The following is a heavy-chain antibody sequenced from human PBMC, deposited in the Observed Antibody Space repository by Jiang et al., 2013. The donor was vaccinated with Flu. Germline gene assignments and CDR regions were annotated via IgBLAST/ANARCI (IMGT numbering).Heavy chain of an antibody. CDR3: ARAQVQPWIRTAFDI. CDR2: IYYSGST. D-gene: IGHD5-18*01. CDR1: GGSISSGGYY. J-gene: IGHJ3*02. V-gene: IGHV4-31*03. Sequence: GPGLVKPSQTLSLTCTVSGGSISSGGYYWSWIRQHPGKGLEWIGYIYYSGSTYYNPSPKSRVTISVDTSKNQFSLKLSSVTAADTAVYYCARAQVQPWIRTAFDIWGQGTMVTVSS.